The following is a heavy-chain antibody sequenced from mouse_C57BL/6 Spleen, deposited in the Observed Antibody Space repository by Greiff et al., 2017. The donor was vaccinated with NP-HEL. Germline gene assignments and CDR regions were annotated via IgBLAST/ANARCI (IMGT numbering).Heavy chain of an antibody. CDR1: GYAFSSSW. Sequence: VQLQQSGPELVKPGASVKISCKASGYAFSSSWMNWVKQRPGKGLEWIGRIYPGDGDTNYNGKFKGKATLTADKSSSTAYMQLSSLTSEDSAVYFCAMGDYGLDYWGQGTTLTVSS. CDR3: AMGDYGLDY. V-gene: IGHV1-82*01. CDR2: IYPGDGDT. J-gene: IGHJ2*01. D-gene: IGHD2-4*01.